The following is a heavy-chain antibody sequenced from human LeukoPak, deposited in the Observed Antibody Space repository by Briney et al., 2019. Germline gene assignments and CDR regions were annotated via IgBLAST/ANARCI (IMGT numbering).Heavy chain of an antibody. J-gene: IGHJ4*02. CDR1: GFTFSGYA. CDR2: ISGSGGST. CDR3: AKDGFPYQRYCSGGSCSPGDY. Sequence: GGSLRLSCVVSGFTFSGYAMSWVRQAPGKGLEWVSAISGSGGSTYYADSVKGRFTISRDNSKNTLYLQMNSLRAEDTAVYYCAKDGFPYQRYCSGGSCSPGDYWGQGTLVTVSS. V-gene: IGHV3-23*01. D-gene: IGHD2-15*01.